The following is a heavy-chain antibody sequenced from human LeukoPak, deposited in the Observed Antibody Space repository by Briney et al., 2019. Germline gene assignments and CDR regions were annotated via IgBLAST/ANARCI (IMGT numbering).Heavy chain of an antibody. J-gene: IGHJ4*02. CDR3: ARHPAGYGDGYYFDY. CDR2: INHSGST. Sequence: SETLSLTCAVYGGSFSGYYWSWIRQPPGKGLEWIGEINHSGSTNYNPSLKSRVTISVDTSKNQFSLKLSSVTAADTAVYYCARHPAGYGDGYYFDYWGQGTLVTVSS. CDR1: GGSFSGYY. V-gene: IGHV4-34*01. D-gene: IGHD4-17*01.